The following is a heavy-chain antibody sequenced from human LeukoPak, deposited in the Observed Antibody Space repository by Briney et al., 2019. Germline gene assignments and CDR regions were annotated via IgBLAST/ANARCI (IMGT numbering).Heavy chain of an antibody. V-gene: IGHV3-30*04. CDR1: GFTFSSYA. Sequence: GGSLRLSCAASGFTFSSYAMHWVRQAPGKGLEWVAVISYDGRNEYYADSVKGRFTISRDNSKNTLYLQMSSLRAEDTAVYYCAREGGGNFYSSSYLYYMDVWGKGTTVTVSS. CDR3: AREGGGNFYSSSYLYYMDV. J-gene: IGHJ6*03. CDR2: ISYDGRNE. D-gene: IGHD6-6*01.